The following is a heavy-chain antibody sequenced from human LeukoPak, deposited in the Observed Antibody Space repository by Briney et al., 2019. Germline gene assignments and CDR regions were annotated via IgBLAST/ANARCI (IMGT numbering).Heavy chain of an antibody. J-gene: IGHJ6*02. D-gene: IGHD6-6*01. CDR3: ARDIYSSSPEGVDV. CDR1: GFTFTDYY. Sequence: GGSLRLSRVASGFTFTDYYMSWIRLAPGKGLEWVSYISTTGSTIYYADSVKGRFTISRDNARNSVFLQMNSLRGEDTAVYYCARDIYSSSPEGVDVWGQGTTVTVSS. V-gene: IGHV3-11*01. CDR2: ISTTGSTI.